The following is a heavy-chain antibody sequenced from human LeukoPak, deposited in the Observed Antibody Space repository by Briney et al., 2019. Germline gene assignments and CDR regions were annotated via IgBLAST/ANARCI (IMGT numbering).Heavy chain of an antibody. Sequence: GGSRRPSGAASGFPSGGYGMPWARQAPGKGLVWVSRIISNGGSTRYADSVKGRFTISRDNTKNTLYLQMNSLRAEDTAVYYCARATGCGGGGCPISHFYYYYQMDVWGKGTSVTVSS. CDR3: ARATGCGGGGCPISHFYYYYQMDV. CDR2: IISNGGST. CDR1: GFPSGGYG. V-gene: IGHV3-74*01. D-gene: IGHD2-15*01. J-gene: IGHJ6*03.